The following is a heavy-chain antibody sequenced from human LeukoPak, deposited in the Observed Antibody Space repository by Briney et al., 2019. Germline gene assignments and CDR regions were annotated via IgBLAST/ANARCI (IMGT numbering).Heavy chain of an antibody. CDR2: LSYRGDT. J-gene: IGHJ4*02. CDR1: GGSISSSTYY. V-gene: IGHV4-39*01. Sequence: SETLSLTCTVSGGSISSSTYYLGWFRRPPGKGLEWIGSLSYRGDTYYNPSLRSRLTISVDTSESHFSLNLTSLAAADTAVYYCARQVYSGGWYGPFDYWGQGTLVTVSS. CDR3: ARQVYSGGWYGPFDY. D-gene: IGHD6-19*01.